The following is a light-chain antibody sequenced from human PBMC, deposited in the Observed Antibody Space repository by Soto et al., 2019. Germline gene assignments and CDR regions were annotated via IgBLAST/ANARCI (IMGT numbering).Light chain of an antibody. J-gene: IGLJ2*01. CDR1: SSNIGSNT. CDR3: AVWDDSLNAVV. CDR2: AND. Sequence: QSVLTQPPSASGTPGQRVTFSCSGSSSNIGSNTVNWYQQLPGTAPKLLIYANDQRPSGVPDRFSGSKSGTSASLAISGLQSEDEADYYCAVWDDSLNAVVFGGGTKLTV. V-gene: IGLV1-44*01.